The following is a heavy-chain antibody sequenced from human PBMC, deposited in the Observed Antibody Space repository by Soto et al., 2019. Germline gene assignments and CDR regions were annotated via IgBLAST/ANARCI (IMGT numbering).Heavy chain of an antibody. Sequence: PGGSLRLSCAASGFTVSSNYMSWVRQAPGKGLEWVSVIYSGGSTYYADSVKGRFTISRDNSKNTLYLQMNSLRAEDTAVYYCARGVSFSTMVRGGEDDVFDSWGQGTMVTGSS. CDR3: ARGVSFSTMVRGGEDDVFDS. CDR2: IYSGGST. CDR1: GFTVSSNY. D-gene: IGHD3-10*01. J-gene: IGHJ3*02. V-gene: IGHV3-66*01.